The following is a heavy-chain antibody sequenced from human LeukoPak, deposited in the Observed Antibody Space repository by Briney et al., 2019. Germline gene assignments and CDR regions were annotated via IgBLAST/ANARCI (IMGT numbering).Heavy chain of an antibody. D-gene: IGHD5-18*01. Sequence: PSETLSLTCTDSGGSISSYYWSWIRQPPGKGLEWIGYIYYSGSTNYNPSLKSRVTTTVDTSKKQFSLKLSSVMAADAAVYYCARVGSYGHYYFDYWGQGTLVTVSS. CDR1: GGSISSYY. CDR2: IYYSGST. J-gene: IGHJ4*02. V-gene: IGHV4-59*01. CDR3: ARVGSYGHYYFDY.